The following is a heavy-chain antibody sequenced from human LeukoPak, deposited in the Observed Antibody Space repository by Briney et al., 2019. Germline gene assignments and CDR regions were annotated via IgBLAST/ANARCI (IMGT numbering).Heavy chain of an antibody. CDR1: GYTFTSYG. CDR2: ISAYNGNT. J-gene: IGHJ6*02. CDR3: AREGVVVPAAVPAYYYYGMDV. D-gene: IGHD2-2*01. V-gene: IGHV1-18*01. Sequence: SVKVSCKASGYTFTSYGISWVRQAPGQGLEGMGWISAYNGNTNYAQKRQGRVTMTTDTSTSTAYMELRSLRSDDTAVYYCAREGVVVPAAVPAYYYYGMDVWGQGTTVTVSS.